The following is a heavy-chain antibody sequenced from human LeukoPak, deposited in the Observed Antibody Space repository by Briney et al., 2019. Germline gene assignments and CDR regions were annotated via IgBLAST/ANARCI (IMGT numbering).Heavy chain of an antibody. J-gene: IGHJ4*02. D-gene: IGHD3-10*01. Sequence: GGSLRLSCAASGFTFDDYTMHWVRQAPGKGLEWVSLISWDGGSTYYADSVKGRFTISRDNSKNSLYLQMNSLRAEDTALYHCARKGTGFGESDYWGQGTLVTVSS. CDR1: GFTFDDYT. V-gene: IGHV3-43*01. CDR3: ARKGTGFGESDY. CDR2: ISWDGGST.